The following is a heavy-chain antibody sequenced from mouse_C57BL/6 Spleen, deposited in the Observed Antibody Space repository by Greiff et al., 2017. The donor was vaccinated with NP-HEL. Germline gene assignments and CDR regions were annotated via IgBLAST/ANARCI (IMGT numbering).Heavy chain of an antibody. Sequence: VQLQQSGPELVKPGASVKISCKASGYAFSSSWMNWVKQRPGKGLEWIGRIYPGDGDTNYNGKFKGKATLTADKSSSTAYMQLSSLTSEDSAVYFCARETLDSSGYRFAYWGQGTLVTVSA. CDR1: GYAFSSSW. CDR2: IYPGDGDT. D-gene: IGHD3-2*02. CDR3: ARETLDSSGYRFAY. V-gene: IGHV1-82*01. J-gene: IGHJ3*01.